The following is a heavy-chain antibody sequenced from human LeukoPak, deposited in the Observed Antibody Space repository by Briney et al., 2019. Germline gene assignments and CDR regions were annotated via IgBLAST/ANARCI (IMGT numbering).Heavy chain of an antibody. V-gene: IGHV1-18*01. D-gene: IGHD3-22*01. J-gene: IGHJ4*02. Sequence: ASVKVSCKASGYTFTSYGISWVRQAPGQGLEWMGWISAYNGNTNYAQKLQGRVTMTTDTSTSTAYMELRSLRSDDTAVYYCATVPYYYDSSGYSFDYWGQGTLVTVSS. CDR3: ATVPYYYDSSGYSFDY. CDR1: GYTFTSYG. CDR2: ISAYNGNT.